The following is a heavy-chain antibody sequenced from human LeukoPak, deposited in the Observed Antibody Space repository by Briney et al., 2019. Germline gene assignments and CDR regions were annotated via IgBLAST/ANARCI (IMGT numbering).Heavy chain of an antibody. Sequence: QSGGSLRLSCAASGFTFSSFGMHWVRQAPGKGLEWVSVLSYDGRNNHYADSVKGRFTISRDNSKDTLYLQMDSLRPEDTALYYCARGGPIVGATHASDIWGQGTMVTVSS. J-gene: IGHJ3*02. CDR2: LSYDGRNN. CDR1: GFTFSSFG. CDR3: ARGGPIVGATHASDI. D-gene: IGHD1-26*01. V-gene: IGHV3-30*03.